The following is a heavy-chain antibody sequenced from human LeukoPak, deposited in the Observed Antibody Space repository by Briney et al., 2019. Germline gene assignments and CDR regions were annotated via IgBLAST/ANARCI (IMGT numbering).Heavy chain of an antibody. CDR2: IYYSGST. D-gene: IGHD1-1*01. V-gene: IGHV4-30-4*01. J-gene: IGHJ4*02. Sequence: SQTLSLTCTVSAGSISTGDYYWSWIRQPPGKGLEWIGYIYYSGSTYYNPSLKSRVTISVDTSKNQFSLKLSSVTAADTAVYYCARVVIATGPIDYWGQGTLVTVSS. CDR1: AGSISTGDYY. CDR3: ARVVIATGPIDY.